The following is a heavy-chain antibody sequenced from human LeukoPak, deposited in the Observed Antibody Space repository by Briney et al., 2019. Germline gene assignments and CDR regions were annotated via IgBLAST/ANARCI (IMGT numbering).Heavy chain of an antibody. CDR2: IYHSGST. D-gene: IGHD4-17*01. CDR3: ARDSPHDYGDRHFDY. CDR1: GYSISSGYY. V-gene: IGHV4-38-2*02. Sequence: ASETLSLTCTVSGYSISSGYYWGWIRQPPGKGLEWIGSIYHSGSTYYNPSLKSRVTISVDTSKNQFSLKLSSVTAADTAVYYCARDSPHDYGDRHFDYWGQGTLVTVSS. J-gene: IGHJ4*02.